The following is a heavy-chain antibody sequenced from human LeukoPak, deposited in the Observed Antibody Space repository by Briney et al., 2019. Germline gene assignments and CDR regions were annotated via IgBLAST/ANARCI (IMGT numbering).Heavy chain of an antibody. CDR1: GGSISSYY. Sequence: MSSETLSLTCTVSGGSISSYYWSWIRQPAGKGLEWIGRIYTSGSTNYNPSLKSRVTISVDTSKNQFSLKLSSVTAADTAVYYCAILALNSGVWTFDYWGQGTLVTVSS. J-gene: IGHJ4*02. CDR3: AILALNSGVWTFDY. D-gene: IGHD3-10*01. V-gene: IGHV4-4*07. CDR2: IYTSGST.